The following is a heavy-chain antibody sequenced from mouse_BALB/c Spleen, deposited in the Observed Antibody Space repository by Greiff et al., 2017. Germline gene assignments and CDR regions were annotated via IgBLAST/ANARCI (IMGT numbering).Heavy chain of an antibody. Sequence: EVQLQESGPELVKPGASVKISCKASGYTFTEYTMYWVKQSHGKSLEWIGGINPNNGGTSYNQKFKGKATLTVDKSSSTAYMELRSLTSEDSAVYYCAKASYGYDGAWFAYWGQGTLVTVSA. CDR2: INPNNGGT. V-gene: IGHV1-18*01. CDR3: AKASYGYDGAWFAY. CDR1: GYTFTEYT. D-gene: IGHD2-2*01. J-gene: IGHJ3*01.